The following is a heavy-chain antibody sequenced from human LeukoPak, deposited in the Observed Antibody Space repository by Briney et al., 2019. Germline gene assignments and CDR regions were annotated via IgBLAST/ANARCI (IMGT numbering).Heavy chain of an antibody. D-gene: IGHD3-16*01. CDR2: INHNGNVN. CDR3: ARGGGLDV. Sequence: GGSLRLSCAASGFTFSSYWMNWARQAPGKGLEWVASINHNGNVNYYVDSVKGRFTISRGNAKNSLYLQMSNLRAEDTAVYFCARGGGLDVWGQGTTVTVSS. J-gene: IGHJ6*02. CDR1: GFTFSSYW. V-gene: IGHV3-7*03.